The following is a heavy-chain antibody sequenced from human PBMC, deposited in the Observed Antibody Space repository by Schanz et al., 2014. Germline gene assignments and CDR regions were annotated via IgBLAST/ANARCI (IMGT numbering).Heavy chain of an antibody. J-gene: IGHJ4*02. CDR1: GFTFSSYA. D-gene: IGHD3-9*01. CDR3: ARDSRPKYDFLTAYYSIDY. Sequence: EVQLLESGGGLVQPGGSLRLSCAASGFTFSSYAMSWVRQAPGKGLEWVSAIGYLGDTYYPDSGKGRFTVSRDSGQNSLYLQMNSLRAGDTAVYYCARDSRPKYDFLTAYYSIDYWGQGTLVTVSS. V-gene: IGHV3-13*01. CDR2: IGYLGDT.